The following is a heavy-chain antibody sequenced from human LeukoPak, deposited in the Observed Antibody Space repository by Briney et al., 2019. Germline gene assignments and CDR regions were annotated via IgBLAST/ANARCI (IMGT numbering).Heavy chain of an antibody. D-gene: IGHD3-16*01. CDR2: ISSSGNYL. CDR3: ARPETEGEISGAWGY. Sequence: GGSLRLSCAASGFTFSSYSMNWVRQAPGKGLEWVASISSSGNYLYYADSFKGRFTISRDTAKNSLYLQMNILRVEDTAVYYCARPETEGEISGAWGYWGQGTLVTVSS. J-gene: IGHJ4*02. V-gene: IGHV3-21*01. CDR1: GFTFSSYS.